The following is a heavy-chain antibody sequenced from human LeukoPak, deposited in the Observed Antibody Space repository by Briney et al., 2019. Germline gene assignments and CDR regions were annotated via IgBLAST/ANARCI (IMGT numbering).Heavy chain of an antibody. CDR3: AREAYCTNGVCYNNWFDP. CDR1: GYTFTGYY. CDR2: INPNSGGT. J-gene: IGHJ5*02. D-gene: IGHD2-8*01. Sequence: ASVKVSCKASGYTFTGYYMHWVRQAPGQGLEWMGRINPNSGGTNYALKFQGRVTMTRDTSISTAYMELSRLRSDDTAVYYCAREAYCTNGVCYNNWFDPWGQGTLVTVSS. V-gene: IGHV1-2*06.